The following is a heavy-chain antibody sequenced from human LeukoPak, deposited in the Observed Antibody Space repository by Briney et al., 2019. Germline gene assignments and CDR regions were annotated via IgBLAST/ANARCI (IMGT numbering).Heavy chain of an antibody. Sequence: SETLSLTCTVSGGSISSYYWSWVRQPPGKGLEWIGYIYYSGSTNYNPSLKSRVTISVDTSKNQFSLKLSYVTAADTAVYYCSRFQCNSEYYYDSSGYYYALDYWGQGTLVTVSS. CDR1: GGSISSYY. D-gene: IGHD3-22*01. J-gene: IGHJ4*02. CDR3: SRFQCNSEYYYDSSGYYYALDY. V-gene: IGHV4-59*01. CDR2: IYYSGST.